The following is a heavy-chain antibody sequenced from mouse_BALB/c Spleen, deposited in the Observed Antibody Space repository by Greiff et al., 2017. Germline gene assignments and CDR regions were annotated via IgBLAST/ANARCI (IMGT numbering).Heavy chain of an antibody. CDR2: ISSGGSYT. J-gene: IGHJ3*01. V-gene: IGHV5-6-4*01. CDR3: TSTMITTGFAY. CDR1: GFTFSSYT. D-gene: IGHD2-4*01. Sequence: EVKLVESGGGLVKPGGSLKLSCAASGFTFSSYTMSWVRQTPEKRLEWVATISSGGSYTYYPDSVKGRFTISRDNAKNTLYLQMSSLKSEDTAMYYCTSTMITTGFAYWGQGTLVTVSA.